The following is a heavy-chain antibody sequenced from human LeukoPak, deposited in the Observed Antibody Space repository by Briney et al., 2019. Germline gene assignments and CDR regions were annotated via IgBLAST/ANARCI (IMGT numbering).Heavy chain of an antibody. Sequence: ASVTVSCKASGYTFTSYDINWVRQATGQGLEWMGWMNPNSGNTGYAQKFQGRVTMTRNTSISTAYMELSSLRSEDTAVYYCARLYCSGGSCLPDYWGQGTLVTVSS. CDR2: MNPNSGNT. V-gene: IGHV1-8*01. CDR3: ARLYCSGGSCLPDY. D-gene: IGHD2-15*01. J-gene: IGHJ4*02. CDR1: GYTFTSYD.